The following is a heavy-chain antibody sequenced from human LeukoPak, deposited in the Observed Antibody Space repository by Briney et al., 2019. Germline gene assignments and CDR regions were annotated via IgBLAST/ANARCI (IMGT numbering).Heavy chain of an antibody. V-gene: IGHV3-23*01. D-gene: IGHD3-22*01. CDR3: AKDLGMIVVVIQRLTFDI. J-gene: IGHJ3*02. Sequence: GGSLRLSCAASGFTFSSYAMSWVRQAPGKGLEWVSDISGSGGNTYYADSVKGRFTISRDNSKNTLYLQMNSLRAEDTAVYYCAKDLGMIVVVIQRLTFDIWGQGTMVTVSS. CDR1: GFTFSSYA. CDR2: ISGSGGNT.